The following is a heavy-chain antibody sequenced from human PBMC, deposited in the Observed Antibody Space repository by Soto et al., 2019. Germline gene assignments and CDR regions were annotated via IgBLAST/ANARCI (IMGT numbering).Heavy chain of an antibody. CDR2: INPSGGST. D-gene: IGHD4-4*01. CDR3: ARDTGY. J-gene: IGHJ4*02. CDR1: GYTLTFKY. Sequence: SKASGYTLTFKYLHWVRHATGQGLEWMGIINPSGGSTSYAQKFQGRVTMTRDNSKNTLYLQMNSLRAEDTRESYCARDTGYSGQRTLLSVSS. V-gene: IGHV1-46*01.